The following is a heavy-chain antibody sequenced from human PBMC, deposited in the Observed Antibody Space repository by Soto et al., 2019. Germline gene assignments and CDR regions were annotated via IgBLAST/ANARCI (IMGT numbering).Heavy chain of an antibody. J-gene: IGHJ4*02. CDR3: AHESYHNSWYVY. CDR2: IHWTDEK. D-gene: IGHD6-13*01. V-gene: IGHV2-5*01. CDR1: GFSLSTGGVG. Sequence: SGPTLVNPTQTLTLTCTFSGFSLSTGGVGVDWIRQTPGQALEWLGLIHWTDEKRYSPSLRNRLTITKDTSKNQVVLTMTNMDPVDTGTYYCAHESYHNSWYVYWGQGTPVTVSS.